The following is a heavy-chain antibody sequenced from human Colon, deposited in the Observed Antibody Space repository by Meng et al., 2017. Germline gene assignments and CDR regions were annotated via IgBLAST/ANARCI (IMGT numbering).Heavy chain of an antibody. CDR2: VYHRGDT. D-gene: IGHD1-7*01. CDR1: GDSISSDIW. V-gene: IGHV4-4*02. CDR3: GRDQGRELINH. Sequence: QWQLQDPGPGLVKPSGTLSLTCTVSGDSISSDIWWSWVRQPPGKGLEWIGEVYHRGDTNYNPSLKSRVDISVDKSKNQFYLSLFSVTAADTAVYYCGRDQGRELINHWGQGTLVTVSS. J-gene: IGHJ4*02.